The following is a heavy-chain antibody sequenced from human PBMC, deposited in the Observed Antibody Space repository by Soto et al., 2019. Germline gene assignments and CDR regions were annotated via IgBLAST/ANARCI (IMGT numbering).Heavy chain of an antibody. D-gene: IGHD2-2*01. J-gene: IGHJ5*02. V-gene: IGHV4-59*02. CDR2: IYYSGST. CDR1: GRSVSCFY. Sequence: SETLFVTFNVFGRSVSCFYLRWIWRAPAKGLEWIGYIYYSGSTNYNPSLKSRVTISVDTSKNQFSLKLSSVTAADTAVYYCARGVAAAYESTYNWFDPWGQATLVTVS. CDR3: ARGVAAAYESTYNWFDP.